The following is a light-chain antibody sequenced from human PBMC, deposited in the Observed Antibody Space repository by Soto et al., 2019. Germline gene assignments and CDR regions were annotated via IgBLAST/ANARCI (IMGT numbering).Light chain of an antibody. CDR1: QGISTF. CDR2: AAS. V-gene: IGKV1-9*01. J-gene: IGKJ4*01. CDR3: QQLNSYPLT. Sequence: DIQLTQSPSFLSASVGDRVTITCRASQGISTFLAWYQQKPGKAPKLLIYAASILQSGVPSRFRGSGSGTDFTLTISRLQPEDFATYFRQQLNSYPLTFGGGTKVDIK.